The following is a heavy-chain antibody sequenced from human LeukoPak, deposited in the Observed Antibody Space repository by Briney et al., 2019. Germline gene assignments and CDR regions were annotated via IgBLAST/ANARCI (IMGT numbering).Heavy chain of an antibody. D-gene: IGHD5-18*01. J-gene: IGHJ4*02. CDR1: GYTLTELS. Sequence: GASVKVSCKVSGYTLTELSMHWVRQAPGKGLEWMGGFDPEDGETIYAQKFQGRVTMTEDTSTDTAYMELSSLRSEDTAVYYCATVYPRITAMAAFDYWGQGTLVTVSS. CDR2: FDPEDGET. CDR3: ATVYPRITAMAAFDY. V-gene: IGHV1-24*01.